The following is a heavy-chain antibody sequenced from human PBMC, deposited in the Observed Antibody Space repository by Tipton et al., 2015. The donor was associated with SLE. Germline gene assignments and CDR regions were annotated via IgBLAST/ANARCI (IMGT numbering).Heavy chain of an antibody. J-gene: IGHJ3*02. CDR2: VSWNSDAI. D-gene: IGHD6-19*01. CDR3: VKARSGWIKDAFDI. CDR1: RFTFDDYA. Sequence: VQLVQSGGGLVQPGRSLRLSCAASRFTFDDYAMHWVRQAPGKGLEWVSGVSWNSDAIDYADSVKGRFTISRDNAKNSLYLQMNSLRAEDTALYYCVKARSGWIKDAFDIWGQGTMVTVSS. V-gene: IGHV3-9*01.